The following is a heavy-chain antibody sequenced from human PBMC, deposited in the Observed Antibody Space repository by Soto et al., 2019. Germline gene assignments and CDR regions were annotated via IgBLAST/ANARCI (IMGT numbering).Heavy chain of an antibody. Sequence: QVQLLESGPGLVKPSQTLSLTCSVSGDSISNLDYFWAWIRQPPGQALEYIGYIYKSATTYYNPSFESRVAISVDTSKSQFSLNVTFVTAADTAVYFCARGRYCLTGRCFPNWFDSWGQGALVTVSS. V-gene: IGHV4-30-4*01. CDR2: IYKSATT. CDR1: GDSISNLDYF. CDR3: ARGRYCLTGRCFPNWFDS. J-gene: IGHJ5*01. D-gene: IGHD7-27*01.